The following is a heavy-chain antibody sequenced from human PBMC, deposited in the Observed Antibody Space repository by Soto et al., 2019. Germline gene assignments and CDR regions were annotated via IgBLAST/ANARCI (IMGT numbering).Heavy chain of an antibody. Sequence: QVQLVQSGAEVKKPGSSVKVSCKASGGTFSSYAISWVRQAPGQGLEWMGGIIPIFGTANYAQKFQGRVTITADESTSKAYMEQSSLRSEDTAVYYCARDGGYCSGGSCYRVNWCVPWGQGTLVTVSS. CDR3: ARDGGYCSGGSCYRVNWCVP. V-gene: IGHV1-69*01. J-gene: IGHJ5*02. D-gene: IGHD2-15*01. CDR1: GGTFSSYA. CDR2: IIPIFGTA.